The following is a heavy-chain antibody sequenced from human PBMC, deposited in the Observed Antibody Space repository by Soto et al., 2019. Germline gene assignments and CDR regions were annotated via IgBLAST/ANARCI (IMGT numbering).Heavy chain of an antibody. V-gene: IGHV3-74*01. CDR1: GFTFSSYW. J-gene: IGHJ4*02. D-gene: IGHD1-7*01. Sequence: VGSLRLSCAASGFTFSSYWMYWVRQAPGKGLVWVSRIKTDGSITSYADSVKGRFTVSRDNARDMLYLQMNSLRAEDTAVYYCAKDMNSVPEYWGQGTLVTVSS. CDR2: IKTDGSIT. CDR3: AKDMNSVPEY.